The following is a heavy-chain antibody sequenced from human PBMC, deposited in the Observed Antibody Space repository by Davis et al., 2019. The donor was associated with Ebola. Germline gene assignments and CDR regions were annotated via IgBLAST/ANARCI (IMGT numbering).Heavy chain of an antibody. CDR1: GFTFSSYG. CDR2: ISYDGSNK. V-gene: IGHV3-30*03. Sequence: GESLKISCAASGFTFSSYGMHWVRQAPGKGLEWVAVISYDGSNKYYADSVKGRFTISRDNSKNTLYLQMNSLRAEDTAVYYCARIRLGGQEVDYWGQGTLVTVSS. CDR3: ARIRLGGQEVDY. J-gene: IGHJ4*02. D-gene: IGHD2-15*01.